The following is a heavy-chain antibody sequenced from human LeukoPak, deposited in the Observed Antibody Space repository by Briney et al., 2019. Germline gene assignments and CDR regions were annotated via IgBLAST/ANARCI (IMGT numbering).Heavy chain of an antibody. J-gene: IGHJ4*02. CDR1: GFTVSSNY. Sequence: GGSLRLSCAASGFTVSSNYMSWVRQAPGKGLEWVSYISRSSSTIFYADSVKGRFTISRDNAKNSLYLQMNSLRAEDTAVYYCARGRPYYFDYWGQGTLVTVSS. CDR3: ARGRPYYFDY. V-gene: IGHV3-48*01. CDR2: ISRSSSTI.